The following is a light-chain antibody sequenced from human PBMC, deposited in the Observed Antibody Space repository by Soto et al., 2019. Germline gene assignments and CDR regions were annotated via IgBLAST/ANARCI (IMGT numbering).Light chain of an antibody. J-gene: IGKJ1*01. CDR3: QQYNNWPPWT. CDR2: GAS. CDR1: QSVSSN. Sequence: VVMTQAPATLSVSPGERATLACRAIQSVSSNLAWYQQKPGQAPRLLIYGASTRATGIPARFSGSASGTEFTLTISSLQSEEYAVYYCQQYNNWPPWTFGQGTKVDIK. V-gene: IGKV3-15*01.